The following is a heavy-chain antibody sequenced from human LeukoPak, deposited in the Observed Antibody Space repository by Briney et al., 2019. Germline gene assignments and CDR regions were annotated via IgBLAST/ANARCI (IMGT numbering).Heavy chain of an antibody. CDR1: GYIFTGYY. CDR2: INPNSGGT. D-gene: IGHD1-1*01. Sequence: ASVKVSCKASGYIFTGYYVHWVRQAPGQGLEWVGRINPNSGGTNYAQKFQGRVTMTRDTSISTAYMELSSLMSDDTAVYYCATTYSTVFDYWGQGTLVTVSS. V-gene: IGHV1-2*06. CDR3: ATTYSTVFDY. J-gene: IGHJ4*02.